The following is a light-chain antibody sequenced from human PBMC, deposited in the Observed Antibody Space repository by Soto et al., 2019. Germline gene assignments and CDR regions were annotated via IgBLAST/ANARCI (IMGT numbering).Light chain of an antibody. V-gene: IGLV1-40*01. CDR2: GSD. Sequence: QSVLTQPPSVSGAPGQTVTISCTGIGSNIGAGYGVQWYQQLPGTAPRLLIYGSDDRPSGVPDRFSASVSGNSASLAITGLQTEDEAVYYCQSYDSNLSEVFGPGTKVTVL. J-gene: IGLJ1*01. CDR3: QSYDSNLSEV. CDR1: GSNIGAGYG.